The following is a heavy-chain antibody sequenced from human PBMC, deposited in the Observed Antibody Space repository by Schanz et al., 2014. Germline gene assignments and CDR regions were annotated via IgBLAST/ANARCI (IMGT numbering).Heavy chain of an antibody. CDR2: IGGDASRT. V-gene: IGHV3-23*04. CDR3: ARAPPLVRGIAGWFGP. D-gene: IGHD3-10*01. CDR1: GFNFITFA. Sequence: EVHLVESGGGLVQPGGSLRLSCAASGFNFITFAMSWVRQAPGKGPEWVSAIGGDASRTYYADSVKGRFTISRDNSKSQLYLQMNSLSADATAVYYCARAPPLVRGIAGWFGPWGQGSLVTVSS. J-gene: IGHJ5*02.